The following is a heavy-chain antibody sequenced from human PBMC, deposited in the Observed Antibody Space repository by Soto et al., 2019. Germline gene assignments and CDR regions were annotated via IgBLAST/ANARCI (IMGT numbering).Heavy chain of an antibody. CDR2: IYYSGST. CDR3: ARQHCSGGSCYWHWFDP. CDR1: GGSISSGGYY. D-gene: IGHD2-15*01. J-gene: IGHJ5*02. V-gene: IGHV4-31*03. Sequence: QVQLQESGPGLVKPSQTLSLTCTVSGGSISSGGYYWSWIRQHPGKGLEWIGYIYYSGSTYYNPSLKSRVTISVDTSKNQFSLKLISVTAADTAAYYCARQHCSGGSCYWHWFDPWGHGTLVTVSS.